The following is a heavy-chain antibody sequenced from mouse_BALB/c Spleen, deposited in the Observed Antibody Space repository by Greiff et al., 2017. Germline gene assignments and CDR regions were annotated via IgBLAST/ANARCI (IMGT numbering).Heavy chain of an antibody. Sequence: EVKLMESGGGLVQPGGSLRLSCATSGFTFTDYYMSWVRQPPGKALEWLGFIRNKANGYTTEYSASVKGRFTISRDNSQSILYLQMNTLRAEDSATYYCARDAHYYGSRTRYWYFDVWGAGTTVTVAS. J-gene: IGHJ1*01. CDR2: IRNKANGYTT. D-gene: IGHD1-1*01. CDR1: GFTFTDYY. V-gene: IGHV7-3*02. CDR3: ARDAHYYGSRTRYWYFDV.